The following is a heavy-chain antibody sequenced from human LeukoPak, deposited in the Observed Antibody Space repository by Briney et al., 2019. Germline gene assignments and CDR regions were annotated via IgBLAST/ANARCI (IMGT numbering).Heavy chain of an antibody. J-gene: IGHJ6*02. CDR1: GFTFSTYA. CDR2: ISYDGNNK. D-gene: IGHD5-24*01. V-gene: IGHV3-30*04. CDR3: ARVLPEMARYYHYGMDV. Sequence: PGRSLRLSCAASGFTFSTYAMHWVRQAPGKGLEWVAVISYDGNNKYYADSVKGRFTISRDDSSDTLYLQMNSLRAEDTAVYYCARVLPEMARYYHYGMDVWGQGTTVTVSS.